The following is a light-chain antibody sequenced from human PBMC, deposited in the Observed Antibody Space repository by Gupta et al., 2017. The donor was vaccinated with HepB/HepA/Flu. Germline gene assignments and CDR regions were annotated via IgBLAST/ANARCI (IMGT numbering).Light chain of an antibody. CDR2: EVT. CDR3: SAHASVDF. J-gene: IGLJ1*01. V-gene: IGLV2-14*01. CDR1: RNDIGRHNY. Sequence: QSAPTQPASVSGSPGQSITISCTGSRNDIGRHNYVSWYQQYPGRAPRLILSEVTNRPSGVSDRFSGSKSDNTASLTISALQAEDEADYYCSAHASVDFFGTGTQVTVL.